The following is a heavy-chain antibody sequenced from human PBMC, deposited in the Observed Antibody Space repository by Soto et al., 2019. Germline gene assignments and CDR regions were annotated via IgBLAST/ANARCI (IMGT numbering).Heavy chain of an antibody. CDR2: IYYSGST. Sequence: PSETLSLTCTVSGGSISSGDYYWSWIRQPPGKGLEWIGYIYYSGSTYYNPSLKSRVTISVDTSKNQFSLKLSSVTAADTAVYYCARDLRFLEWLGPAAHYYGMDVWGQGTTVTVS. CDR1: GGSISSGDYY. CDR3: ARDLRFLEWLGPAAHYYGMDV. V-gene: IGHV4-30-4*01. D-gene: IGHD3-3*01. J-gene: IGHJ6*02.